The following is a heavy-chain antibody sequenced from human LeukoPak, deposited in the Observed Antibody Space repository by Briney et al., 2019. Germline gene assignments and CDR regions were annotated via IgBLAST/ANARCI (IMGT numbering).Heavy chain of an antibody. CDR3: ARPLDSSNNYFDY. CDR1: GFTFSRNA. Sequence: GGSLRLSCAASGFTFSRNAMNWVRQAPGKGLEWVSFISSSSNYMSYADSVKGRYTISRDNAKNSLYLQMNSLRAEDTAVYYCARPLDSSNNYFDYWGQGTLVTVSA. J-gene: IGHJ4*02. V-gene: IGHV3-21*01. D-gene: IGHD6-13*01. CDR2: ISSSSNYM.